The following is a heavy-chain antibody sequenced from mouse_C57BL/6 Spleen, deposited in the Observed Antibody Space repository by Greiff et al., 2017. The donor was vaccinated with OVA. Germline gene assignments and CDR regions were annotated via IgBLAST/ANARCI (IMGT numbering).Heavy chain of an antibody. J-gene: IGHJ3*01. CDR2: IDPSDSYT. D-gene: IGHD4-1*01. V-gene: IGHV1-59*01. CDR3: ARGGKTVPFAY. CDR1: GYTFTSYW. Sequence: VQLQQPGAELVRPGTSVQLSCKASGYTFTSYWMHWVKQRPGQGLEWIGVIDPSDSYTNYNQKFKGKATLTVDTSSSTAYMQLSSLTSEDSAVYYCARGGKTVPFAYWGQGTLVTVSA.